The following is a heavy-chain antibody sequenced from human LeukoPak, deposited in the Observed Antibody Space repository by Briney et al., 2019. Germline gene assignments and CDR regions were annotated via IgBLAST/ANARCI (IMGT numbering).Heavy chain of an antibody. D-gene: IGHD3-10*01. V-gene: IGHV4-34*01. CDR1: GGSFSGYY. CDR3: ATEPTYYYGSGSYPEGRFDP. J-gene: IGHJ5*02. Sequence: SETLSLTCAVSGGSFSGYYWSGIRQPPGEGLGWSGEINHSVSTNSNPPPKSGVTISLYTSKNQFSLKMSALTASDTPVYYSATEPTYYYGSGSYPEGRFDPWGPGTLVTVSS. CDR2: INHSVST.